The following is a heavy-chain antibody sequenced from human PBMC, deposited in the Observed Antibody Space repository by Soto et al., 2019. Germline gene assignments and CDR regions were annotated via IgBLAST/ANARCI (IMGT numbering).Heavy chain of an antibody. J-gene: IGHJ4*02. CDR3: AKVRYYDSSGSGFDY. V-gene: IGHV3-23*01. CDR2: ISGSGGST. CDR1: GFTFNNYA. D-gene: IGHD3-22*01. Sequence: GGSLRLSCAASGFTFNNYAMTWVRQAPGVGLEWVSAISGSGGSTYYADSVKGRFTISRDNSKNTLYLQMNSLRAEDTAVYYCAKVRYYDSSGSGFDYWGQGTLVTVSS.